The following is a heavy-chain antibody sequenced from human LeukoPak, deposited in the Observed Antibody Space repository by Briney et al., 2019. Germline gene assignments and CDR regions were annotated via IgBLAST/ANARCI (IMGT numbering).Heavy chain of an antibody. J-gene: IGHJ1*01. CDR2: ISGSGGST. Sequence: GGSLRLSCAASGFTFSSYAMSWVRQAPGKGLEWVSAISGSGGSTYYADSVKGRFTISRDNAWNSLYLQMNSLRAEDMAVYFCVRDLLGSGSTTAYLHHWGQGTLVTVSS. D-gene: IGHD1-1*01. CDR1: GFTFSSYA. V-gene: IGHV3-23*01. CDR3: VRDLLGSGSTTAYLHH.